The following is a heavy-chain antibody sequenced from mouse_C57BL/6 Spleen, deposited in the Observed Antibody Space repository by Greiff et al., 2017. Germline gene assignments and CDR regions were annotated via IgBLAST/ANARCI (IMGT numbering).Heavy chain of an antibody. J-gene: IGHJ4*01. V-gene: IGHV1-82*01. D-gene: IGHD1-1*01. CDR2: IYPGDGDT. CDR3: ARITYYSDAMDY. Sequence: VQLQQSGPELVKPGASVKISCKASGYAFSSSWMNWVKQRPGKGLEWIGRIYPGDGDTNYNGKFKGKATLTADKSSSTAYMQLSSLTSEDSAVYFCARITYYSDAMDYWGQGTSVTVSS. CDR1: GYAFSSSW.